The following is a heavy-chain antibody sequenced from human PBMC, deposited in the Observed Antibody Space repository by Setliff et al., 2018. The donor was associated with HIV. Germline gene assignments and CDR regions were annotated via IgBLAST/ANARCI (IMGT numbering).Heavy chain of an antibody. CDR3: ARRGRDGVLIVFATGFDP. D-gene: IGHD2-8*01. J-gene: IGHJ5*02. CDR1: GGSFSRGSYD. CDR2: IYFSGST. Sequence: SETLSLTCTVSGGSFSRGSYDWNWIRQPAGKGLGWIGRIYFSGSTYYHPSLKSRVAISIDTSENRFSLRLNSVTAADTGVYYCARRGRDGVLIVFATGFDPWGQGTLVTVSS. V-gene: IGHV4-61*02.